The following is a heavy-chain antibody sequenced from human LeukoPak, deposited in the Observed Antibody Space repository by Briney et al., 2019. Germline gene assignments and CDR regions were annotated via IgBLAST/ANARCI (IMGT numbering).Heavy chain of an antibody. D-gene: IGHD2-2*01. V-gene: IGHV1-69*13. Sequence: SVKVSCKASGGTFSSYAISWVRQAPGQGLEWMGEIIPIFGTANYAQKFQGRVTITADESTSTAYMELSSLRSEDTAVYYCARERSDIVVVPAATEDAFDIWGQGTMVTVSS. CDR3: ARERSDIVVVPAATEDAFDI. J-gene: IGHJ3*02. CDR1: GGTFSSYA. CDR2: IIPIFGTA.